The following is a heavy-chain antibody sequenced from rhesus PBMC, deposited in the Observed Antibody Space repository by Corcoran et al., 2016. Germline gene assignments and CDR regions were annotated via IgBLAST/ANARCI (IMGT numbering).Heavy chain of an antibody. D-gene: IGHD6-25*01. CDR3: ARSLGGIRYNRFDV. Sequence: QVQLQESGPGLVKPSETLPLTCAVSGASISSNYWSWIRQPPGKGLERIGYIYGGSGRTIDNPSLKIRVTISKDTSKNQFSLKLSSVTAADTAVYYCARSLGGIRYNRFDVWGAGVLVTVSS. CDR1: GASISSNY. CDR2: IYGGSGRT. V-gene: IGHV4-147*01. J-gene: IGHJ5-1*01.